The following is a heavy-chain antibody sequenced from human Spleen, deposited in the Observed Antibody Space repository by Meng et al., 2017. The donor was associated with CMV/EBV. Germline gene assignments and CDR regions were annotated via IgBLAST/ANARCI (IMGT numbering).Heavy chain of an antibody. CDR3: AKRSGFWSGAFDY. CDR1: GFTLSSYE. CDR2: ISSSGGSI. V-gene: IGHV3-48*03. J-gene: IGHJ4*02. D-gene: IGHD3-3*01. Sequence: GESLKISCAASGFTLSSYEMNWVRQAPGKGLEWVSRISSSGGSIYYADSVKGRFTISRDNAKNSLSLQMNSLRAEDTAVYYCAKRSGFWSGAFDYWGQGTLVTVSS.